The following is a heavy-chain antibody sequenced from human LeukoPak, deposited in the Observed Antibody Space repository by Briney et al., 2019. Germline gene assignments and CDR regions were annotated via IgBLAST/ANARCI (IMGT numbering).Heavy chain of an antibody. V-gene: IGHV3-30*02. Sequence: PGGSLRLSCAASGFTFSTYAMPWVRQAPGKGLEWVAFIRYDGSNKYYADSVKGRFTISRDNSKNTLYLQMNSLRAEDTAVYYCAKDGRQLWFYYYYYMDVWGKGTTVTVSS. CDR1: GFTFSTYA. CDR3: AKDGRQLWFYYYYYMDV. CDR2: IRYDGSNK. D-gene: IGHD5-18*01. J-gene: IGHJ6*03.